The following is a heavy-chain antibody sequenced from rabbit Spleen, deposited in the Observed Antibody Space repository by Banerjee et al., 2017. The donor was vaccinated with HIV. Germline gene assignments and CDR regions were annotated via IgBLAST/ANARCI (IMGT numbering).Heavy chain of an antibody. J-gene: IGHJ6*01. CDR3: TRDEGRGSYFAL. Sequence: QSLEESGGDLVKPGASLTLTCTASGFSFSSSYWICWVRQAPGKGLEWIACIYTGDGGTHSASWAKGRFPITKTSATTVTLQVPSLTAGDRATFLCTRDEGRGSYFALGGRGPLVTVS. CDR1: GFSFSSSYW. CDR2: IYTGDGGT. V-gene: IGHV1S40*01. D-gene: IGHD8-1*01.